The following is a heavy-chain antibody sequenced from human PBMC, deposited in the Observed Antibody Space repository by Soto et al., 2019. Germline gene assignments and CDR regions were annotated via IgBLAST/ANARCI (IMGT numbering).Heavy chain of an antibody. V-gene: IGHV4-61*01. J-gene: IGHJ6*02. Sequence: SETLSLTCTVSGGSLSSGSYQWTWIRQPPGKGLEWIGYIHVSGSTNDNPSLKGRVTMSIDTSKNQFSLKLSSVTAADTAVYYCARDGHGMDVWGQGTKVTVSS. CDR3: ARDGHGMDV. CDR2: IHVSGST. CDR1: GGSLSSGSYQ.